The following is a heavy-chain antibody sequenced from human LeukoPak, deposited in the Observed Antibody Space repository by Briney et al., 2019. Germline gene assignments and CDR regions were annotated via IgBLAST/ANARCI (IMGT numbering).Heavy chain of an antibody. CDR1: GFTFSTYW. CDR3: ARLPLTARRHFDY. CDR2: IKEDGNDK. J-gene: IGHJ4*02. Sequence: GWSLRLSCAASGFTFSTYWMSWVRPAPGKVLAWVANIKEDGNDKYYVVSVKGRFTISRDNAKNSLYLQMDSLRAEDTAVYYCARLPLTARRHFDYWGQGTLVKVSS. D-gene: IGHD2-21*02. V-gene: IGHV3-7*05.